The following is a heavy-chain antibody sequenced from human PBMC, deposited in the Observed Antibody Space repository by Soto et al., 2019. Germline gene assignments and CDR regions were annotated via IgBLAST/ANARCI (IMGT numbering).Heavy chain of an antibody. CDR1: GGTFSTYT. Sequence: QVQLVQSGAEVKKPGSSVKVSCKASGGTFSTYTITGGRQAPGQGLEWMGRIIPIIGIINYAQKVQGRVTISADKFTGTAYMELTGLRSDDTAVYYCAGDPDSHYNDSHSSSYPWGQGTLVTVSS. D-gene: IGHD4-4*01. CDR3: AGDPDSHYNDSHSSSYP. CDR2: IIPIIGII. J-gene: IGHJ5*02. V-gene: IGHV1-69*08.